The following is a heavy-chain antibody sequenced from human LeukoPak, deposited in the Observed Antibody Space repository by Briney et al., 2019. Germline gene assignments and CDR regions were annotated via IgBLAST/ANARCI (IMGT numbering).Heavy chain of an antibody. CDR3: ARGITYYYDSSGYYYVFLGSGYYYYGMDV. D-gene: IGHD3-22*01. J-gene: IGHJ6*02. CDR1: GYTFTSYD. V-gene: IGHV1-8*01. CDR2: MNPNSGNT. Sequence: ASVKVSCKASGYTFTSYDINWVRQATGQGLEWMGWMNPNSGNTGYAQKFQGRVTMTRNTSISTAYMELSSLRSEDTAVYYCARGITYYYDSSGYYYVFLGSGYYYYGMDVWGQGTTVIVSS.